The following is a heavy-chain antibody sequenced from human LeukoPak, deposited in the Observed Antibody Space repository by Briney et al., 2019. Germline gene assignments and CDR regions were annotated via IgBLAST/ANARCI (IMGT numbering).Heavy chain of an antibody. D-gene: IGHD5-12*01. CDR2: IRSKVNDYAT. J-gene: IGHJ4*02. CDR1: GFTFSGSA. V-gene: IGHV3-73*01. Sequence: PGGSLRLSCAASGFTFSGSAIHWVRQASGKGLEWVGRIRSKVNDYATAYAASVKGRFTISRDESKNTAYLQMDNLKTEDTAVYYCTRVGPTKADHWGQGTLVTVSS. CDR3: TRVGPTKADH.